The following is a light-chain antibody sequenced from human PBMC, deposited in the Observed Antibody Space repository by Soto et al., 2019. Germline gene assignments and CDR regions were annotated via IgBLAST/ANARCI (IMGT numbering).Light chain of an antibody. CDR2: AAS. CDR3: QQAYGFPVT. V-gene: IGKV1-12*01. CDR1: QNIISW. Sequence: DIQMTQSPSTVSPSVGDRVTITCRASQNIISWLAWYQQQPGRAPKLLIYAASILQSGVPSRFSGSGSGTDFTLTINSLQPEDFATYYCQQAYGFPVTFGLGTRLEIK. J-gene: IGKJ5*01.